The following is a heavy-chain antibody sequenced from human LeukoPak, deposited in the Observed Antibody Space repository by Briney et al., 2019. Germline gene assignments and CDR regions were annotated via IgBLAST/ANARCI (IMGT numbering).Heavy chain of an antibody. D-gene: IGHD6-13*01. Sequence: PSETLSLTCTVSGGSISSSSYYWGWIRQPPGKGLEWIGSIYYSGSTYYNPSLKSRVTTSVDTSKNQFSLKLSSVTAADTAVYYCARVYYSSSYDYWYFDLWGRGTLVTVSS. J-gene: IGHJ2*01. CDR3: ARVYYSSSYDYWYFDL. CDR2: IYYSGST. CDR1: GGSISSSSYY. V-gene: IGHV4-39*01.